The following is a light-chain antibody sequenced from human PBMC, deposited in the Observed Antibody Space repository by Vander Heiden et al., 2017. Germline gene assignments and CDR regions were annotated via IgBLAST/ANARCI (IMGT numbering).Light chain of an antibody. CDR3: AVWDDSLNGWV. Sequence: QSVLIQPPSASGTPGQRVTISCSGSSSNIEPTSVNWSQQLPGTAPKLLIYANNQRPSGVPARFSGSKSGTSASLAIRGLQSADEADYYCAVWDDSLNGWVFGGGTKLTVL. V-gene: IGLV1-44*01. CDR1: SSNIEPTS. CDR2: ANN. J-gene: IGLJ3*02.